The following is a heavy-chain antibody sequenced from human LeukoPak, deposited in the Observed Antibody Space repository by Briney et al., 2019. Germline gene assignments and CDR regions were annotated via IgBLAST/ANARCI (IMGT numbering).Heavy chain of an antibody. D-gene: IGHD1-7*01. Sequence: SETLSLTCTVSGGSISSYYWSWIRQPPGKGLEWIGYIYYSGSTYYNPSLKSRVTISVDTSKNQFSLKLSSVTAADTAVYYCARVRTGTMSFDPWGQGTLVTVSS. CDR2: IYYSGST. J-gene: IGHJ5*02. V-gene: IGHV4-59*12. CDR1: GGSISSYY. CDR3: ARVRTGTMSFDP.